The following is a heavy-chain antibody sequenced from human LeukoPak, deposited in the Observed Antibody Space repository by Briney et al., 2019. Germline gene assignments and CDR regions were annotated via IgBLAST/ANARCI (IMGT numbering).Heavy chain of an antibody. D-gene: IGHD2-15*01. V-gene: IGHV3-48*02. CDR2: ITSSSGTI. CDR1: GFTFSSSS. J-gene: IGHJ4*02. Sequence: GGSLRLSCAASGFTFSSSSMNWVRQAPGKGLEWISYITSSSGTIYYADSVKGRFTVSRDNAKNSLYLQMNSLTDEDTAVYYCARDRYDSYWGQGTLVTVSS. CDR3: ARDRYDSY.